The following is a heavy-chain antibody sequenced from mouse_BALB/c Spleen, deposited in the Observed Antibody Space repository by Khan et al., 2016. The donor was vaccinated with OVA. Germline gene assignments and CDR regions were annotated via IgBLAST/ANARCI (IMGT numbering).Heavy chain of an antibody. D-gene: IGHD1-3*01. V-gene: IGHV1-4*01. J-gene: IGHJ2*01. CDR3: ARTKEG. CDR2: INPGSGYT. Sequence: QVQLKESGAELARPAPSVSMSCTVSGYSFTSYTMHWVQQRPGQGLEWIGYINPGSGYTNYNQKIKDKATVTADKSSSTAYMQLSSLTSEDSAVYYYARTKEGWGQGTTLTVSS. CDR1: GYSFTSYT.